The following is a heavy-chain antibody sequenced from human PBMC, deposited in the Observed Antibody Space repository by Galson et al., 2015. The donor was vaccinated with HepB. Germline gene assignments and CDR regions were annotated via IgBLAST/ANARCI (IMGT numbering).Heavy chain of an antibody. J-gene: IGHJ6*02. Sequence: SVKVSCKVSGYTLTELSMHWVRQAPGKGLEWMGGFDPEDGETIYAQKFQGRVTMTEDTSTDTAYMELSSLRSEDTAVYYCATGWGIAAAGTDYYYYGMDVWGQGTTVTVSS. CDR2: FDPEDGET. CDR3: ATGWGIAAAGTDYYYYGMDV. D-gene: IGHD6-13*01. V-gene: IGHV1-24*01. CDR1: GYTLTELS.